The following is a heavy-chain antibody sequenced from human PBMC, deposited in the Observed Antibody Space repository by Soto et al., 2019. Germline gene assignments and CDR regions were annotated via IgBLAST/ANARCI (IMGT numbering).Heavy chain of an antibody. Sequence: QVQLVQSGSEVKSPGSSVRVSCKASGGTFSSSAINWVRQAPGQGLEWMGGIIPIIGTTHYAQNFQGRVSITADESTTTAYMDLSSLRSDDTAVYYCARDTALAHAFDIWGQGTMVTVSA. V-gene: IGHV1-69*01. D-gene: IGHD2-21*02. CDR1: GGTFSSSA. CDR3: ARDTALAHAFDI. CDR2: IIPIIGTT. J-gene: IGHJ3*02.